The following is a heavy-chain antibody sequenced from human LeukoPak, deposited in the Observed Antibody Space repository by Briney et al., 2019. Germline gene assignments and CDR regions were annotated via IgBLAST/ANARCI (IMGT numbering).Heavy chain of an antibody. D-gene: IGHD1-26*01. CDR2: INPNSGGT. CDR3: ARDLPILYSGSFPSY. J-gene: IGHJ4*02. Sequence: ASVKVSYKASGYTFTGYYMHWVRQAPGQGLEWMGWINPNSGGTNYAQKFQGRVTMTRDTSIGTAYMELSRLRSDDTAVYYCARDLPILYSGSFPSYWGQGTLVTVPS. CDR1: GYTFTGYY. V-gene: IGHV1-2*02.